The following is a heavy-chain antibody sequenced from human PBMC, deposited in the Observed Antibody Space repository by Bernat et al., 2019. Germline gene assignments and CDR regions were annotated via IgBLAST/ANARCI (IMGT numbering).Heavy chain of an antibody. V-gene: IGHV1-69*06. CDR2: IIAIFGTA. D-gene: IGHD6-13*01. CDR3: ARGRLGSSSWRSYYYGMDV. Sequence: QVQLVQSGAEVKKPGSSVKVSCKASGGTFSSYAISWVRQAPGQGREGRGGIIAIFGTANYAQKFQGRVTNTADNSPSTAYMELRSLRSEDPAVYYCARGRLGSSSWRSYYYGMDVWGQGTTVTVSS. J-gene: IGHJ6*02. CDR1: GGTFSSYA.